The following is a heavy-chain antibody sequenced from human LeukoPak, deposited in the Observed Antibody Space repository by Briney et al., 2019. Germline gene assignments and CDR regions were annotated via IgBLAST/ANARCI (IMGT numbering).Heavy chain of an antibody. CDR2: IIPIFGTA. J-gene: IGHJ5*02. D-gene: IGHD3-10*01. Sequence: ASVKVSCKASGGTFSSYAISWVRQAPGQGLEWMGRIIPIFGTANYAQKFQGRVTITTDESTSTAYLELSSLRSEDTAVYYCAREADSYYSGSGRNWFDPWGQRILVTVSS. V-gene: IGHV1-69*05. CDR1: GGTFSSYA. CDR3: AREADSYYSGSGRNWFDP.